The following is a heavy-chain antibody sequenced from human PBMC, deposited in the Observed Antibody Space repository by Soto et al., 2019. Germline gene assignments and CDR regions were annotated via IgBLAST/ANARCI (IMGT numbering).Heavy chain of an antibody. D-gene: IGHD3-10*01. J-gene: IGHJ6*02. Sequence: ASVKVSCKASGFTFTSSAVQWVRQARGQRLEWIGWIVVGSGNTNYAQKFQERVTITRDMSTSTAYMELSSLRSEDTAVYYCAALDYTMVRGVISYYYYGMDVWGQGTTVTVSS. CDR1: GFTFTSSA. V-gene: IGHV1-58*01. CDR3: AALDYTMVRGVISYYYYGMDV. CDR2: IVVGSGNT.